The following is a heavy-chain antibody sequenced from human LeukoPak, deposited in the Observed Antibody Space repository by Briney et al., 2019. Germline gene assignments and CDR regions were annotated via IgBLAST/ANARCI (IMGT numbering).Heavy chain of an antibody. J-gene: IGHJ5*02. CDR3: ARVGREWFDP. CDR2: IFYTGTA. CDR1: GGSISNNNYF. V-gene: IGHV4-39*07. Sequence: KPSETLSLTCNVSGGSISNNNYFWAWIRQPPGKGLEWLGSIFYTGTAYYNPSLESPVTLSVDTSKNQFSLKVTSVMAADTAMYFCARVGREWFDPWGQGTLVTVSS.